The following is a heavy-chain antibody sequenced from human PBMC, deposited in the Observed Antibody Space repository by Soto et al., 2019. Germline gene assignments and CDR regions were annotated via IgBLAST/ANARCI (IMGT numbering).Heavy chain of an antibody. CDR3: ARQQLLPFYYALDV. J-gene: IGHJ6*02. Sequence: SETLSLTCNVSGGSISGYYWSWIRQPPGKGLEYIGYIYYRGSTNYNPSLESRVTMSVDTSRNQFSLKVNSVTAADTAVYYCARQQLLPFYYALDVWGQGTTVTVSS. CDR1: GGSISGYY. D-gene: IGHD6-13*01. CDR2: IYYRGST. V-gene: IGHV4-59*01.